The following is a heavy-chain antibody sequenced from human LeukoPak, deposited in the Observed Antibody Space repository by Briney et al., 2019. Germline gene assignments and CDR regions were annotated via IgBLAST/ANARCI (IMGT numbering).Heavy chain of an antibody. D-gene: IGHD3-22*01. CDR1: GFSLSEYG. V-gene: IGHV3-30*03. CDR3: ARDRINMMVLGHDSGLDF. Sequence: PGGSLRLSCVGSGFSLSEYGIHWVRQAPGKGLEWVAVGSYDGGHKYYADSVKGRFTISRDTSSDTVSLQMNSLRVEDTAVYYCARDRINMMVLGHDSGLDFWGQGTLVTVSS. CDR2: GSYDGGHK. J-gene: IGHJ4*02.